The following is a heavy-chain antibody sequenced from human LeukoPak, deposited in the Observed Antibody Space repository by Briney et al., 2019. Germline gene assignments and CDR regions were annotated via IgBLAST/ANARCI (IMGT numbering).Heavy chain of an antibody. J-gene: IGHJ6*02. CDR1: GFTFSSYW. D-gene: IGHD2-2*01. CDR3: AREGNIVVVPAALSYGMDV. Sequence: GGSLRLSCAASGFTFSSYWMSWVRQAPGKGLGWVANIKQDGSEKYYVDSVKGRFTISRDNAKNSLYLQMNSLRAEDTAVYYCAREGNIVVVPAALSYGMDVWGQGTTVTVSS. CDR2: IKQDGSEK. V-gene: IGHV3-7*01.